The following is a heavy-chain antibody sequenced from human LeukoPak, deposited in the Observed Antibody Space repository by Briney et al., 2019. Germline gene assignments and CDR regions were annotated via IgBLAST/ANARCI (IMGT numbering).Heavy chain of an antibody. CDR2: MNPNSGNT. Sequence: GASVKVSCKASGYTFTSYDIIWVRQATGQGLEWMGWMNPNSGNTGYAQKFQGRVTMTRNTSISTAYMELSSLRSEDTAVYYCATETGIAAAVLDYWGQGTLVTVSS. V-gene: IGHV1-8*01. J-gene: IGHJ4*02. CDR3: ATETGIAAAVLDY. D-gene: IGHD6-13*01. CDR1: GYTFTSYD.